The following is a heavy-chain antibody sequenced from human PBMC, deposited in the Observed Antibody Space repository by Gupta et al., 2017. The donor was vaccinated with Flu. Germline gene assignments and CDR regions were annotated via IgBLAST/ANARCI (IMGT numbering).Heavy chain of an antibody. V-gene: IGHV4-4*07. CDR1: SNY. CDR2: IYTNETT. CDR3: ARGDIKRGWFDP. Sequence: SNYWSWIRQPAGKGLEWIGRIYTNETTNYNPSLKSRVTMSVDTSKNQFSLKLTSGTAADTAVYYCARGDIKRGWFDPWGQGTLVIVSS. D-gene: IGHD2-15*01. J-gene: IGHJ5*02.